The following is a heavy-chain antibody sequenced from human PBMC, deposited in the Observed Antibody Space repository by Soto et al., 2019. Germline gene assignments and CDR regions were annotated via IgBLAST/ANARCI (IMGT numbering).Heavy chain of an antibody. CDR3: ARRNVVAADPFDY. V-gene: IGHV4-34*01. J-gene: IGHJ4*02. Sequence: SSETLSLTCAVYGGSFSGYYWSWIRQPPGKGLEWIGEINHSGSTNYNPSLKSRVTISVDTSKNQFSLKLSSVTAADTAVYYCARRNVVAADPFDYWGQGTLVTVSS. D-gene: IGHD2-15*01. CDR1: GGSFSGYY. CDR2: INHSGST.